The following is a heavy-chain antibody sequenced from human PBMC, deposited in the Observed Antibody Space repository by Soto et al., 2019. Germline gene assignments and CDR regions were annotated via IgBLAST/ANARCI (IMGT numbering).Heavy chain of an antibody. CDR2: ISSTGNTI. V-gene: IGHV3-48*01. J-gene: IGHJ4*02. D-gene: IGHD2-8*02. CDR3: ARSGYFDY. Sequence: EVQVVESGGGLVQPGGSLRLSCAASGFTFSTYSMNWVRQAPGKGLEWVSYISSTGNTIYYPDSVKGRFTISRDTAKKSLYLQMNSLIAEDTAVYYCARSGYFDYWGQGTLVTVSS. CDR1: GFTFSTYS.